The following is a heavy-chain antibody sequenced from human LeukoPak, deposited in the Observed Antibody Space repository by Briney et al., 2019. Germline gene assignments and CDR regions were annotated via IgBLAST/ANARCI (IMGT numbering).Heavy chain of an antibody. CDR2: ISSRSSYI. CDR1: GFTFSSYS. D-gene: IGHD3-22*01. Sequence: GGPLRLPCAASGFTFSSYSMIWVREAPGEGLEGVSSISSRSSYIYYADSVKGRFTISRDNAKNSLYLQINSLRAEDTAVYYCARVINIAARPDRYYYDSSGNDYWGQGTLVTVSS. J-gene: IGHJ4*02. CDR3: ARVINIAARPDRYYYDSSGNDY. V-gene: IGHV3-21*01.